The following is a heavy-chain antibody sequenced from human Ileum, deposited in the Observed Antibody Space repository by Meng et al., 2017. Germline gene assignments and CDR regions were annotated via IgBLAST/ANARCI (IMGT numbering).Heavy chain of an antibody. Sequence: ASVKVSCKASGYTFTTYEINWVRQATGQGLEWMGWVSPSSGNTRYAQKFQGRVTMTRDTSISTVYMELTSLKSDDTAVYYCARGVGDLGDYWGQGTLVTVSS. J-gene: IGHJ4*02. CDR3: ARGVGDLGDY. D-gene: IGHD3-16*01. V-gene: IGHV1-8*01. CDR1: GYTFTTYE. CDR2: VSPSSGNT.